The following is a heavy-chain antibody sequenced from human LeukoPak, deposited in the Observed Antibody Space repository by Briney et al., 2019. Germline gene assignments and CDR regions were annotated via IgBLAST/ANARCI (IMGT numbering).Heavy chain of an antibody. CDR1: GYTFTGYY. D-gene: IGHD6-13*01. CDR3: ASKRSSNSWYEWFDP. Sequence: ASVKVSCKASGYTFTGYYMHWVRQAPGQGLEWMGWINPNSGGTNYAQKFQGRVTMTRDTSISTAYMELSRLRSDDTAVYYCASKRSSNSWYEWFDPWGQGTLVTVSS. CDR2: INPNSGGT. V-gene: IGHV1-2*02. J-gene: IGHJ5*02.